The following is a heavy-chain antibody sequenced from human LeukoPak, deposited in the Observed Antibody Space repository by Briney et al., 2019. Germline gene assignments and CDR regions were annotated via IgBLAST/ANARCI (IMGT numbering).Heavy chain of an antibody. J-gene: IGHJ6*02. Sequence: GGSLRLSCAASGFTFSSYWMHWVRQAPGKGLVWVSRINSDGSSTTYADSVKGRFTISRDNAKNTLYLQMNSLRAEDTAVYYCAKDRPGDTYYYYYYGMDVWGQGTTVTVSS. D-gene: IGHD7-27*01. CDR2: INSDGSST. CDR1: GFTFSSYW. V-gene: IGHV3-74*03. CDR3: AKDRPGDTYYYYYYGMDV.